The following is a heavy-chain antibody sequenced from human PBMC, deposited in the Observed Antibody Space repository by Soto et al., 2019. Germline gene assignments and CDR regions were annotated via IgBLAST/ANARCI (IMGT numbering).Heavy chain of an antibody. V-gene: IGHV3-30*04. D-gene: IGHD6-19*01. CDR3: ARDRAPVAGTSLPAY. Sequence: PGGSLRLSCTASGFTFSSYAMHYVRQAPGKGLEWVALISYNGRSKYYADSLKGRFSISRDNSKNTLYPQMNGLTTEDTAVYYCARDRAPVAGTSLPAYWGQGTLVTVSS. J-gene: IGHJ4*02. CDR2: ISYNGRSK. CDR1: GFTFSSYA.